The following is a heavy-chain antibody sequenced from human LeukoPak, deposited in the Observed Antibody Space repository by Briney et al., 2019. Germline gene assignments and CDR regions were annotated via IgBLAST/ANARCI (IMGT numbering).Heavy chain of an antibody. Sequence: SQTLSLTCTVSGGSISSGDYYWSWIRQPPGKGLEWIGYIYYSGSTYYNPSLKSRVTISVDTSKNQFSLKLSSVTAAETAVYYCARVVGRIVWFDPWGQGTLVTVSS. D-gene: IGHD1-26*01. J-gene: IGHJ5*02. V-gene: IGHV4-30-4*08. CDR2: IYYSGST. CDR3: ARVVGRIVWFDP. CDR1: GGSISSGDYY.